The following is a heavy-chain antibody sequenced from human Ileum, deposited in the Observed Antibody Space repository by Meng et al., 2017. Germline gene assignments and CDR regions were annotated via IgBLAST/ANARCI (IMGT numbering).Heavy chain of an antibody. V-gene: IGHV4-4*07. CDR2: IHSSGST. CDR3: ARAEFCVGGTCYSNYFDT. J-gene: IGHJ5*02. D-gene: IGHD2-15*01. Sequence: QVPLQEPGPGVVKPPETLSLRCTVSGDSMSNSYWSWIRQAAGKGLEWIGRIHSSGSTNYNPSLMTRVTMSIDMSKSHFSLKLSSVTAADAAIYFCARAEFCVGGTCYSNYFDTWGRGTLVTVSS. CDR1: GDSMSNSY.